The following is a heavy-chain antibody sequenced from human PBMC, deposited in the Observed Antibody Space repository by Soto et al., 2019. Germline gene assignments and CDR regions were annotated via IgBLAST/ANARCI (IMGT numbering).Heavy chain of an antibody. V-gene: IGHV5-51*01. D-gene: IGHD3-22*01. CDR2: IYPGDSDT. CDR3: ARDRSGPGGSGYSSVDYYGMDV. J-gene: IGHJ6*02. CDR1: GYSFTSYW. Sequence: GESLKISCKGSGYSFTSYWIGWVRQMPGKGLEWMGIIYPGDSDTRYSPSFQGQVTISADKSISTAYLQWSSLKASDTAVYYCARDRSGPGGSGYSSVDYYGMDVWGQGTTVTVSS.